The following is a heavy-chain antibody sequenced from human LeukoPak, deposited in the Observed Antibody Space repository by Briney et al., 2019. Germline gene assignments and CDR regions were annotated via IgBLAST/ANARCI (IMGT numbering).Heavy chain of an antibody. V-gene: IGHV3-30-3*01. CDR1: GFTFSNYA. Sequence: RSLRLSCAASGFTFSNYAMHWVRQAPGKGLEWVAVISYDGSNKYYADSVKGRFTISRDNSKNTLYLQMNSLRAEDTAVYYCARGGRLVWFGELSGPHYNFDYWGQGTLVTVSS. D-gene: IGHD3-10*01. J-gene: IGHJ4*02. CDR3: ARGGRLVWFGELSGPHYNFDY. CDR2: ISYDGSNK.